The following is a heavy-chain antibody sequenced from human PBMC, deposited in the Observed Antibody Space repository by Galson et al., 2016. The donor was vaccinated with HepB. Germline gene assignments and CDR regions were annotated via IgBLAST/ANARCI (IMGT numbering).Heavy chain of an antibody. D-gene: IGHD6-25*01. CDR3: ARGDSSAAPFDY. CDR2: IYYSGST. V-gene: IGHV4-31*03. J-gene: IGHJ4*02. CDR1: GGGSISGGTYY. Sequence: LSLTCTVSGGGSISGGTYYWSWIRQHPGKGLEWIGYIYYSGSTNYNPSLNSRVTISELPSKSQFSLRLTSVTAADTAVYYCARGDSSAAPFDYWGQGTPVTVSS.